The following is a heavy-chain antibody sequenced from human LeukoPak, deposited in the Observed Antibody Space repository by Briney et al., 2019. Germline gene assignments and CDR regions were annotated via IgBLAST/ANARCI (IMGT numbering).Heavy chain of an antibody. CDR1: GFTFSSYS. CDR3: ARDKGDSDPELGY. Sequence: GSLRLSCAASGFTFSSYSMNWVRQAPGKGLEWVSSISRSSSYIFYTDSVKGRFTISRDNAKNSLYLQMNSLRAEDTAVYYCARDKGDSDPELGYWGQGTLVTVSS. CDR2: ISRSSSYI. D-gene: IGHD2-21*02. V-gene: IGHV3-21*01. J-gene: IGHJ4*02.